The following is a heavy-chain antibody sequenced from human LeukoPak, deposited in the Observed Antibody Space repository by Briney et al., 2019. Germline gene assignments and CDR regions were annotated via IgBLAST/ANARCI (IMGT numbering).Heavy chain of an antibody. J-gene: IGHJ6*03. CDR2: INSNNSYI. D-gene: IGHD3-3*01. Sequence: GGSLRLSCAASGFTFSSYSMNWVRQAPGKGLEWVSSINSNNSYIYYADSVKGRFTISRDNAKNSMYLQMHSLRAEDTAVYYCARTGDYDFWSDYHFYYYYYMDVWGKGTTVTISS. V-gene: IGHV3-21*01. CDR1: GFTFSSYS. CDR3: ARTGDYDFWSDYHFYYYYYMDV.